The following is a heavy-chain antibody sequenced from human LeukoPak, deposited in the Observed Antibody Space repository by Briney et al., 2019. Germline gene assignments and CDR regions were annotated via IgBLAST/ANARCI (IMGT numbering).Heavy chain of an antibody. J-gene: IGHJ4*02. D-gene: IGHD1-26*01. CDR3: ATGGALVGHFPY. Sequence: GRSLRLSCAASGFTFGDYAMHWVRQAPGKGLEWVSGISWSSGDIIYADSVKGRFTISRDNAKNSLYLQMNSLRVEDTTVYYCATGGALVGHFPYWGQGTLVTVSS. CDR1: GFTFGDYA. V-gene: IGHV3-9*01. CDR2: ISWSSGDI.